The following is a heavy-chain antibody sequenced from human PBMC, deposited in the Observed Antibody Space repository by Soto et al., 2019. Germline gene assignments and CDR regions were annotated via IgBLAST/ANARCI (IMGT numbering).Heavy chain of an antibody. CDR1: GGTFSSYT. CDR2: IIPILGIA. D-gene: IGHD2-15*01. Sequence: QVQLVQSGAEVKKPGSSVKVSCKASGGTFSSYTISWVRQAPGQGLEWMGRIIPILGIANYAQKFQGRVTITADKSTSTAYMELSSLRSEDTAVYYCARGPLGGGFDYWCQGTLVTVSS. V-gene: IGHV1-69*02. J-gene: IGHJ4*02. CDR3: ARGPLGGGFDY.